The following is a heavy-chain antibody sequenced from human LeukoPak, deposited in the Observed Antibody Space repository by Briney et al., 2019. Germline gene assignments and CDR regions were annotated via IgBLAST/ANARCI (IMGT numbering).Heavy chain of an antibody. CDR1: GFSFSSYW. V-gene: IGHV3-7*01. D-gene: IGHD3-10*01. CDR2: IKKDESER. CDR3: ARLSAYYYGSYFYYYMDV. J-gene: IGHJ6*03. Sequence: PGGSLRLSCEGSGFSFSSYWMTWVRQSPGKGPEWVANIKKDESERYTVDSVKGRFTISRDNAKNSVYLHMNSLRAEDTALYYCARLSAYYYGSYFYYYMDVWGKGTTVTVSS.